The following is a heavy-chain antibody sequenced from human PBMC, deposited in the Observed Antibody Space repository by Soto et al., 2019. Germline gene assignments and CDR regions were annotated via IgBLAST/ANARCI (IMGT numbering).Heavy chain of an antibody. CDR3: ARAYYDFWSGFRTPYFDY. CDR1: GFTFSSYA. Sequence: ESGGGVVQPGRSLRLSCAASGFTFSSYAMHWVRQAPGKGLEWVAVISYDGSNKYYADSVKGRFTISRDNSKNTLYLQMNSLRAEDTAVYYCARAYYDFWSGFRTPYFDYWGQGTLVTVSS. D-gene: IGHD3-3*01. J-gene: IGHJ4*02. V-gene: IGHV3-30-3*01. CDR2: ISYDGSNK.